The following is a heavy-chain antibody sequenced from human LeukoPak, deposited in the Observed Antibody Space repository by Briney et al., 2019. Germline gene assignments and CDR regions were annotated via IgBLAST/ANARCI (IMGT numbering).Heavy chain of an antibody. Sequence: SETLSLTCTVSGGSISSSSYYWGWIRQPPGKGLEWIGSIYYSGSTYYNPSLKSRVTISVDTSKNQFSLKLSSVTAADTAVYYCVRHSLGNRAFDIWGQGTMVTVSS. J-gene: IGHJ3*02. D-gene: IGHD2/OR15-2a*01. CDR2: IYYSGST. CDR3: VRHSLGNRAFDI. CDR1: GGSISSSSYY. V-gene: IGHV4-39*01.